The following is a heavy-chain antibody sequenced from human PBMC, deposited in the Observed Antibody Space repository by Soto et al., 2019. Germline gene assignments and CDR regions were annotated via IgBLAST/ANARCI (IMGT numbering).Heavy chain of an antibody. V-gene: IGHV4-30-4*01. D-gene: IGHD5-12*01. Sequence: SETLSLTCTVSGGSISSGDYYWSWIRQPPGKGLEWIGYIYYSGSTYYNPSLKSRVTISVDTSKNQFSLKLSPVTAADTAVYYRARVPGGYSGYDTAFWGQGTLVTVSS. J-gene: IGHJ4*02. CDR2: IYYSGST. CDR3: ARVPGGYSGYDTAF. CDR1: GGSISSGDYY.